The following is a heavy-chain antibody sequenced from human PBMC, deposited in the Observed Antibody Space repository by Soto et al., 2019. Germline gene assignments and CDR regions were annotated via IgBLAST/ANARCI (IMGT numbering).Heavy chain of an antibody. V-gene: IGHV3-33*01. CDR1: GFTFSSYG. J-gene: IGHJ6*02. Sequence: GVSLRLSCAASGFTFSSYGMHWVRQAPGKGLEWVAVIWYDGSNKYYADSVKGRFTISRDNSKNTLYLQMNSLRAEDTAVYYCARDPGGYYYYGMDVWGQGTTVTVSS. CDR3: ARDPGGYYYYGMDV. CDR2: IWYDGSNK. D-gene: IGHD3-10*01.